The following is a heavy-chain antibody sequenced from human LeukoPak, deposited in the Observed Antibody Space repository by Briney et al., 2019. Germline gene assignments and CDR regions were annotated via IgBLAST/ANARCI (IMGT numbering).Heavy chain of an antibody. CDR1: GYTFTSYY. Sequence: GASVKVSCKASGYTFTSYYMHWVRQAPGQGLEWMGWINPNSGGTNYAQKFQGRVTMTRDTSISTAYMELSRLRSDDTAVYYCARDQTWYNWNDPPFDIWGQGTMVTVSS. D-gene: IGHD1-1*01. CDR2: INPNSGGT. CDR3: ARDQTWYNWNDPPFDI. J-gene: IGHJ3*02. V-gene: IGHV1-2*02.